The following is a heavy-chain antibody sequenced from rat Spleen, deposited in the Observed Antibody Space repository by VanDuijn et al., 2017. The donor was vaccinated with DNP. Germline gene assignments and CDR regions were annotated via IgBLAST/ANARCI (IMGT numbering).Heavy chain of an antibody. V-gene: IGHV5-29*01. Sequence: EVQLVESGGGLVQPGRSLKLSCAASGFTFSNYGMAWVRQAPKKGLEWVATIFYDDGSAYYGDSVKDRFTISRDNTKSTLYLQMDSLTSEDTATYYCATPMAWGQGVMVTVSS. CDR3: ATPMA. D-gene: IGHD1-12*02. J-gene: IGHJ2*01. CDR1: GFTFSNYG. CDR2: IFYDDGSA.